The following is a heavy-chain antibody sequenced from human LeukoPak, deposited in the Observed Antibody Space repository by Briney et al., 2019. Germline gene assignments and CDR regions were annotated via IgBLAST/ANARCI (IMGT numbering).Heavy chain of an antibody. CDR3: ARPQGDLDY. D-gene: IGHD1-14*01. Sequence: GGSLRLSCAASGFTIATYAVNWGRQAPGKGLEWVSGIGGGGTEYYADSVKGRFIISSDSSQNLVHLQMNSLTGEDTAVSYCARPQGDLDYWGQGTLVTVSS. CDR2: IGGGGTE. CDR1: GFTIATYA. V-gene: IGHV3-23*01. J-gene: IGHJ4*02.